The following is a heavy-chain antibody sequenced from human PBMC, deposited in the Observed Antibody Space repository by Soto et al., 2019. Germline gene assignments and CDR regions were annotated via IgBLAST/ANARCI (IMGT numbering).Heavy chain of an antibody. D-gene: IGHD5-18*01. CDR1: GGSINNYY. CDR2: IYYSGST. J-gene: IGHJ3*02. Sequence: QVQLQESGPGLVKPSETLSLTCTVSGGSINNYYWSWIRQPPGKGLEWIGYIYYSGSTNYNPSLKSRVTISVATSKNQFSLKLSSVTAADTAVYYCARDGYSYGLGAFDIWGQGTMVTVSS. CDR3: ARDGYSYGLGAFDI. V-gene: IGHV4-59*01.